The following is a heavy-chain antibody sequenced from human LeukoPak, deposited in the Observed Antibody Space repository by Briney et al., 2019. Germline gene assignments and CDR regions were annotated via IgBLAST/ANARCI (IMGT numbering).Heavy chain of an antibody. D-gene: IGHD2-2*02. Sequence: ASVKVSCKASGYTFTGYYMHWVRQAPGQGLEWMGWINPNSGGTNYAQKFQGRVTMPRDTSISTAYMELSRLRSDDTAVYYCASDWGLSQLEYCSNTNCYMGAFDIWGQGTMVTVSS. CDR2: INPNSGGT. V-gene: IGHV1-2*02. CDR3: ASDWGLSQLEYCSNTNCYMGAFDI. J-gene: IGHJ3*02. CDR1: GYTFTGYY.